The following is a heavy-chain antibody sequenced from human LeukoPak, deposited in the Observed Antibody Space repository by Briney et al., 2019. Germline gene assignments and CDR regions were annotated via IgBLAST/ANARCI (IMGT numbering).Heavy chain of an antibody. D-gene: IGHD5-18*01. CDR3: AREGDSYASP. V-gene: IGHV3-7*01. CDR2: IKQDGSEK. Sequence: GGSLKLSCAASGFTFSSHWMSWVRQAPGKGLEWVANIKQDGSEKYYVDSVTGRFTISRDNAKNSLYLQMNSLRAEDTAVYYCAREGDSYASPWGQGTLVTVSS. J-gene: IGHJ5*02. CDR1: GFTFSSHW.